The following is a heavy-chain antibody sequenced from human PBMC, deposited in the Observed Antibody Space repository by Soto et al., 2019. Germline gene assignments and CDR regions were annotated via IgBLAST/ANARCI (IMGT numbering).Heavy chain of an antibody. V-gene: IGHV1-69*01. CDR1: GGTFINYP. CDR3: ASPRTVATTKGYDY. CDR2: IIPIFGTV. D-gene: IGHD1-1*01. Sequence: QVQLVQSGAEVKKPGSSVKVSCEASGGTFINYPFTWVRQAPGQGLEWMGGIIPIFGTVTYAQKFQGRLTISADESTSTAYMEMSGLTSEDTAVYYCASPRTVATTKGYDYWGQGTLVTVSS. J-gene: IGHJ4*02.